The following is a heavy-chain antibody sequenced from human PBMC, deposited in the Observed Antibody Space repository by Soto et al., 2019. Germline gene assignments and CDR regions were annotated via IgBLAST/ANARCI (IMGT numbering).Heavy chain of an antibody. J-gene: IGHJ4*02. D-gene: IGHD6-13*01. CDR2: IYYSGST. CDR1: GGSISSGGYY. V-gene: IGHV4-31*03. Sequence: QVQLQESGPGLVKPSQTLSLTCTVSGGSISSGGYYWSWIRQHPAKALEWIGYIYYSGSTYYNPSLKSRVTISVDTSKNQCSLKLSSVTAADTAVYYCARDRHSSSLYYFDYWGQGTLVTVSS. CDR3: ARDRHSSSLYYFDY.